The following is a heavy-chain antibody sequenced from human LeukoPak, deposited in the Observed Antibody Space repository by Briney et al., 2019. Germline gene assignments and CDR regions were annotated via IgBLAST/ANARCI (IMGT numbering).Heavy chain of an antibody. V-gene: IGHV3-66*01. D-gene: IGHD2-15*01. CDR3: AREGTGYCSGGSCLN. J-gene: IGHJ4*02. CDR2: IYSGGST. CDR1: GFTVSSNY. Sequence: PGGSLRLSCAASGFTVSSNYMSWVRQAPGKGLEWVSVIYSGGSTYYADSVKGRFTISRDNSKNTLYLQMNSPRAEDTAVYYCAREGTGYCSGGSCLNWGQGTLVTVSS.